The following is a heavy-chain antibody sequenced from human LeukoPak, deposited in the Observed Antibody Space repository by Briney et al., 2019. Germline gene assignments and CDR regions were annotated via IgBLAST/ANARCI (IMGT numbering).Heavy chain of an antibody. D-gene: IGHD3-10*01. V-gene: IGHV3-23*01. Sequence: GGSLRLSCAASGFTFSSYAMSWVRQAPGKGLEWGSAISGSGGSTYYEDSVKGRFTISRDNSKNTLYLQMNSLRAEDTAVYYCAKGGGYYGSGSYYVDYWGQGTLVTVSS. J-gene: IGHJ4*02. CDR2: ISGSGGST. CDR1: GFTFSSYA. CDR3: AKGGGYYGSGSYYVDY.